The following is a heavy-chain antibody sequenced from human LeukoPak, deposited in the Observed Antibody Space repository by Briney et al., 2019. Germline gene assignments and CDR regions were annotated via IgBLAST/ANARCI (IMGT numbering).Heavy chain of an antibody. CDR3: AKDFRRWAFDY. V-gene: IGHV3-23*01. CDR1: GFTFSNYA. J-gene: IGHJ4*02. Sequence: GGSLSLSCAASGFTFSNYAMSWVRQAPGKGLEWVSVISGGGTSTIYADSVKGRFTISRDNSKNTLYLQMNSLRAEDTAIYSCAKDFRRWAFDYWGQGTLVTVSS. D-gene: IGHD5-24*01. CDR2: ISGGGTST.